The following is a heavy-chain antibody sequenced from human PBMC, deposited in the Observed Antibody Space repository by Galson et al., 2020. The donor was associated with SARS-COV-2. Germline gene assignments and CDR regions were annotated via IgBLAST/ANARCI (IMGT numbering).Heavy chain of an antibody. CDR2: IWYNGRND. CDR3: AREGESGIIAAPMDY. Sequence: PGGSLRLSCAASGFTSSDCAMHWVRQAPGKGLEWVAVIWYNGRNDYYADSVKGRFTISRDNSKNTMYLQMNSLRVEDTAVYYCAREGESGIIAAPMDYWGQGTLVTVSS. CDR1: GFTSSDCA. D-gene: IGHD2-2*01. J-gene: IGHJ4*02. V-gene: IGHV3-33*01.